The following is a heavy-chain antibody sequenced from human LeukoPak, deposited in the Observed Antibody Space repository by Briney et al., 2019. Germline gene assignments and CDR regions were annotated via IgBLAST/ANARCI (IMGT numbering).Heavy chain of an antibody. CDR1: GASISAFH. CDR3: ARKDGDY. V-gene: IGHV4-4*07. J-gene: IGHJ4*02. CDR2: IYSSGST. Sequence: SETLSLTCTVSGASISAFHWTWFRQPAGKGLEWIGLIYSSGSTLFNLSLKSRVAMSVDLTKNQLSLKLTPVTAADTAMYYCARKDGDYWGRGTLVTVSS.